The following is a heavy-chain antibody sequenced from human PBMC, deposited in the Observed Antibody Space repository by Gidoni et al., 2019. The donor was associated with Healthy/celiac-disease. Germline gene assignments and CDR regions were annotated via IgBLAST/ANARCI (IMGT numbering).Heavy chain of an antibody. CDR2: IYYSGST. V-gene: IGHV4-39*01. D-gene: IGHD4-4*01. CDR1: GGSISSSSYY. Sequence: GGSISSSSYYWGWIRQPPGKGLEWIGSIYYSGSTYYNPSLKSRVTISVDTSKNQFSLKLSSVTAADTAVYYCASTTVTTFAYGMDVWGQGTTVTVSS. CDR3: ASTTVTTFAYGMDV. J-gene: IGHJ6*02.